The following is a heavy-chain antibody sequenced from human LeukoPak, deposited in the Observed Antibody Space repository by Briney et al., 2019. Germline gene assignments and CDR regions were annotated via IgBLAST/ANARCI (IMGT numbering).Heavy chain of an antibody. Sequence: SETLSLTCTLSVCSISNYYWSSIRQPAGKGLEWIGRFYTSGRNIYTPSLKSRVTISGDKSKNQFSLNLSSVTAADTAVYYCARDWNWFDTWGQRTLVTVSS. V-gene: IGHV4-4*07. CDR2: FYTSGRN. J-gene: IGHJ5*02. D-gene: IGHD1-1*01. CDR3: ARDWNWFDT. CDR1: VCSISNYY.